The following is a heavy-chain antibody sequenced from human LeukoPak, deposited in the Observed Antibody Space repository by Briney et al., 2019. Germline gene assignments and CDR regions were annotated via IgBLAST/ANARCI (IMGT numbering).Heavy chain of an antibody. Sequence: GASVKVSCKASGYTFTGYYMHWVRQAPGQGLEWMGWINPNSGGTNYAQKFQGRVTMTRDTSISTAYMELSSLRSDDTAVYYCARDWGALSYYSAPGNFLYDYWGQGTLVTVSS. D-gene: IGHD3-10*02. J-gene: IGHJ4*02. V-gene: IGHV1-2*02. CDR2: INPNSGGT. CDR3: ARDWGALSYYSAPGNFLYDY. CDR1: GYTFTGYY.